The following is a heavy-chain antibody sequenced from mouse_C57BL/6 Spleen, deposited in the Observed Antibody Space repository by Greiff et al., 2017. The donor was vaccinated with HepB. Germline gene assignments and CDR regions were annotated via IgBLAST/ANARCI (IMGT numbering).Heavy chain of an antibody. Sequence: QVQLQQSGPELVKPGASVKISCKASGYAFSSSWMNWVKQRPGKGLEWIGRIYPGDGDTNYNGKFKGKATLTADKSSSTAYMQLSSLTSEDSAVYFGARSGNYGNHWYFDVWGTGTTVTVSS. CDR1: GYAFSSSW. CDR2: IYPGDGDT. J-gene: IGHJ1*03. V-gene: IGHV1-82*01. D-gene: IGHD2-1*01. CDR3: ARSGNYGNHWYFDV.